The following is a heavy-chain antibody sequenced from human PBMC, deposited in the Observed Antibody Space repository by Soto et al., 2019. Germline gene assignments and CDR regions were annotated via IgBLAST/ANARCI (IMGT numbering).Heavy chain of an antibody. V-gene: IGHV4-59*01. CDR2: IYYSGST. Sequence: QVQLQESGPGLVKPSETLSLTCTVSGGSISSYYWSWIRQPPGKGLERLGYIYYSGSTNYNPSLKSRVNISGNKSTNQFSLKLSSVTAADTAVYYCARFTYGSGWDYYYYGMDVWGQGTTVTVSS. CDR3: ARFTYGSGWDYYYYGMDV. CDR1: GGSISSYY. J-gene: IGHJ6*02. D-gene: IGHD6-19*01.